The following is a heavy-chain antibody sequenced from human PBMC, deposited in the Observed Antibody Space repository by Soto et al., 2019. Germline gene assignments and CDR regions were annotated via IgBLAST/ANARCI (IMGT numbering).Heavy chain of an antibody. CDR3: ATGTTGYYYYYMDV. CDR2: IIPIFGTA. D-gene: IGHD1-7*01. CDR1: GGTFSSYA. J-gene: IGHJ6*03. V-gene: IGHV1-69*13. Sequence: ASVKVSCKASGGTFSSYAISWVRQAPGQGLEWMGGIIPIFGTANYAQKFQGRVTITADESTSTAYMELSSLRSEDTAVYYCATGTTGYYYYYMDVWGKGTTVTVSS.